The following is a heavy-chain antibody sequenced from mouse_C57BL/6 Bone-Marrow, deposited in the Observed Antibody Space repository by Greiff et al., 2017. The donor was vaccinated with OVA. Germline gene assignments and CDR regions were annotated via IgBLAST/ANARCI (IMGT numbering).Heavy chain of an antibody. Sequence: EVQRVESGGDLVKPGGSLKLSCAASGFTFSSYGMSWVRQTPDKRLEWVATISSGGSYTSYPDSVQGRFTIPTDNAKSTLCLKMSRLKAEDTARYYGARHSYEGYYVRVAYWGQGTLVTVSA. V-gene: IGHV5-6*01. J-gene: IGHJ3*01. CDR3: ARHSYEGYYVRVAY. D-gene: IGHD2-3*01. CDR1: GFTFSSYG. CDR2: ISSGGSYT.